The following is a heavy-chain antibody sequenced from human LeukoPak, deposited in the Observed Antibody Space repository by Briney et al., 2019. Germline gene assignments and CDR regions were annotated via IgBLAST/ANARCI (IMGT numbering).Heavy chain of an antibody. J-gene: IGHJ4*02. CDR1: GGTFSGYA. V-gene: IGHV1-69*05. CDR2: IIPIFGTA. D-gene: IGHD6-19*01. CDR3: AYSSGWSRVDY. Sequence: ASVKVSCKASGGTFSGYAISWVRQAPGQGLEWMGGIIPIFGTANYAQKFQGRVTITTDESTSTAYMELSSLRSEDTAVYYCAYSSGWSRVDYWGQGTLVTVSS.